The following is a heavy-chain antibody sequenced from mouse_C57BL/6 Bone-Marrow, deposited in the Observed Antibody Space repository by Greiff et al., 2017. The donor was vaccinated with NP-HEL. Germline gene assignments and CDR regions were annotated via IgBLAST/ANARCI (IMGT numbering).Heavy chain of an antibody. CDR3: ASATYDDYDGAMDY. CDR2: INPNNGGT. Sequence: EVQLQQSGPELVKPGASVKISCKASGYTFTDYYVNWVKQSHGKSLEWIGDINPNNGGTSYNQKFKGKATLTVDKSSSTAYMELRSLTSEDSAVYYCASATYDDYDGAMDYWGQGTSVTVSS. D-gene: IGHD2-4*01. V-gene: IGHV1-26*01. J-gene: IGHJ4*01. CDR1: GYTFTDYY.